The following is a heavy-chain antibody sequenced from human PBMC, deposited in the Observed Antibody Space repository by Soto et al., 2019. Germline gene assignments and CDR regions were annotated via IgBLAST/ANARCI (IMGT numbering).Heavy chain of an antibody. CDR1: GGTFSSYA. V-gene: IGHV1-69*13. CDR3: ASMVAAKWYFDY. J-gene: IGHJ4*02. CDR2: IIPIFGTV. Sequence: SVKVSCKASGGTFSSYAISWVRQAPGQGLGWMGGIIPIFGTVNYAQKFQGRVTITADDSTSTACMELSSLRSDDTAVYYCASMVAAKWYFDYWGQGPLVTVS. D-gene: IGHD5-12*01.